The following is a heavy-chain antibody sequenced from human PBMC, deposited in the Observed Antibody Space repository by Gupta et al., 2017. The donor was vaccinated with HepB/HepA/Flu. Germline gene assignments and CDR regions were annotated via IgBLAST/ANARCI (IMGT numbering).Heavy chain of an antibody. CDR1: GFSLSTSGVD. Sequence: QITLRESGPTLVKPTQTLTLTCTFSGFSLSTSGVDVGWIRQPPGKALEWLALIYWNADKRYRPSLKSRLTITKETSKNHVGLTMTNMEAVETETDYCAHAPYDGWSGYHYEFDYGCQVTMVTVFS. D-gene: IGHD3-3*01. J-gene: IGHJ4*02. CDR2: IYWNADK. V-gene: IGHV2-5*01. CDR3: AHAPYDGWSGYHYEFDY.